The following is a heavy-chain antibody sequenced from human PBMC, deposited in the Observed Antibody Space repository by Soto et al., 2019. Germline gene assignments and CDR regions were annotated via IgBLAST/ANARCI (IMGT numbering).Heavy chain of an antibody. CDR3: ARVSGSYHYFDY. CDR2: IYHSGST. V-gene: IGHV4-30-2*01. CDR1: GGSISSGGYS. D-gene: IGHD1-26*01. J-gene: IGHJ4*02. Sequence: SETLSLTCAVSGGSISSGGYSWSWIRQPPGKGLEWIGYIYHSGSTYYNPSLKSRVTISVDRSKNQFSLKLSSVTAADTAAYYCARVSGSYHYFDYWGQGTLVTVSS.